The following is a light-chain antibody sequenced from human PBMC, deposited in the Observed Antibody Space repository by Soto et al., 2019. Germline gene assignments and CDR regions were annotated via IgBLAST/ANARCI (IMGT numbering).Light chain of an antibody. CDR2: AAS. CDR1: HFISDY. V-gene: IGKV1-39*01. Sequence: DIQMTQSPSSLSSSIRDRFTITCRASHFISDYLNWYQQKPGTAPKLLVYAASNLKSGVPSRFGGSGSGTDFTLTISSLQPEDTATYYCQQTYSTPITFGQGTRLEIK. J-gene: IGKJ5*01. CDR3: QQTYSTPIT.